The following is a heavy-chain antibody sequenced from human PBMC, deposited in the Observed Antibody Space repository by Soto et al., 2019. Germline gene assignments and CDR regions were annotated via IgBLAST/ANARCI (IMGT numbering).Heavy chain of an antibody. Sequence: GESLKISCKGSGYSFTNYWISWVRQMPGKGLEWMGIIYPGDSDTRYSSSFQGQVTISADKSINTTYLQWISLKASDTAMYYCARLYDSSGYYSAGYYYYGMDVWGQGTTVTVSS. V-gene: IGHV5-51*01. CDR3: ARLYDSSGYYSAGYYYYGMDV. CDR1: GYSFTNYW. J-gene: IGHJ6*02. D-gene: IGHD3-22*01. CDR2: IYPGDSDT.